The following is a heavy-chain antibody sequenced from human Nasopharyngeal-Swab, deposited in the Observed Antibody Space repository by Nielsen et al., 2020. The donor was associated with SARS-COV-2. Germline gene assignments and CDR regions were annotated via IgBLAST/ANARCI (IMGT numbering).Heavy chain of an antibody. V-gene: IGHV2-5*01. CDR3: AHRTYYYDSSGYYYVWDFDY. D-gene: IGHD3-22*01. CDR2: IYWNDDK. J-gene: IGHJ4*02. Sequence: WIRQPPGKALEWLALIYWNDDKRYSPSLKSRLTITKDTSKNQVVPTMTNMDPVDTATYYCAHRTYYYDSSGYYYVWDFDYWGQGTLVTVSS.